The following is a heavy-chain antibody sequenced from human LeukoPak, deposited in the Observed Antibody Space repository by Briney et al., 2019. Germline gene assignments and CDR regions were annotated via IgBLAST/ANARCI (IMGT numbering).Heavy chain of an antibody. CDR3: ARDVSEIVVVTATRTLDY. J-gene: IGHJ4*02. CDR1: GFTFSSYS. D-gene: IGHD2-21*02. V-gene: IGHV3-48*01. Sequence: EGSLRLSCAASGFTFSSYSMNWVRQAPGKGLEWVSYISSSSSTIYYADSVKGRFTISRDNAKNSLYLQMNSLRAEDTAVYYCARDVSEIVVVTATRTLDYWGQGTLVTVSS. CDR2: ISSSSSTI.